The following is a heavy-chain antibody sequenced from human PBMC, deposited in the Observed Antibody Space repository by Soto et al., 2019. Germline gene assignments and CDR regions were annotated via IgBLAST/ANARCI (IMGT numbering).Heavy chain of an antibody. J-gene: IGHJ4*02. Sequence: GGSLRLSCAASGFTFSSYGMHWVRQAPGKGLEWVAVIWYDGSNKYYADSVKGRFTISRDNSKNTLYLQMNSLRAEDTAVYYCAKEHRSSRGNYWGQGTLVTVSS. CDR1: GFTFSSYG. CDR2: IWYDGSNK. CDR3: AKEHRSSRGNY. V-gene: IGHV3-33*06. D-gene: IGHD6-13*01.